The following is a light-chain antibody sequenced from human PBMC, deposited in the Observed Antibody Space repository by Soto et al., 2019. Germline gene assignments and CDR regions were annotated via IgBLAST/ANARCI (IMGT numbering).Light chain of an antibody. V-gene: IGKV1-16*01. CDR2: EAS. CDR1: QGISNY. Sequence: DIQMTPSPSSLSASVGDRVTITCRARQGISNYLAWFQQKPGKAPKTLIYEASSLQSRVPSRVSGSGSGTDFTLTFSSLQTDDFATYYCQQYNSYPFAFGPGTKVYI. CDR3: QQYNSYPFA. J-gene: IGKJ3*01.